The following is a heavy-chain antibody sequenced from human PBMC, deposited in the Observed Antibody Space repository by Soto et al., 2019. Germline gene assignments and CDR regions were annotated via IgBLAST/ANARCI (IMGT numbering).Heavy chain of an antibody. CDR3: AKALVPALTAKFGY. Sequence: GSLRLSCAASGCIFNNYAMTWVRQAPGKGLEWVSTVTASGGGTFYANSVKGRFTISRDNSRNTLHLQMSSLRVEDTALYYCAKALVPALTAKFGYWGQGTLVTVSS. J-gene: IGHJ4*02. CDR1: GCIFNNYA. V-gene: IGHV3-23*01. D-gene: IGHD5-18*01. CDR2: VTASGGGT.